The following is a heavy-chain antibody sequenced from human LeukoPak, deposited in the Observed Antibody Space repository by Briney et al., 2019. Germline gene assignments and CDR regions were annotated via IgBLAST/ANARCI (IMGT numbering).Heavy chain of an antibody. CDR2: IYYSGST. V-gene: IGHV4-30-4*01. J-gene: IGHJ4*02. D-gene: IGHD2-2*01. CDR1: GGSISSGDYY. CDR3: ARDCSSTSCFPSDY. Sequence: SETLSLTCTVSGGSISSGDYYWSWLRQPPGKGLEWIGYIYYSGSTYYNPSLKSRVTISVDTSKNQFSLKLSSVTAADTAVYYCARDCSSTSCFPSDYWGQGTLVTVSS.